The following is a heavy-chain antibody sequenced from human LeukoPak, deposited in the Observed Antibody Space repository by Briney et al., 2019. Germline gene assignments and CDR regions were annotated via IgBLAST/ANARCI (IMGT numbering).Heavy chain of an antibody. CDR2: ISGSSSYI. CDR1: GFTFSTYT. D-gene: IGHD3-22*01. Sequence: GGSLRLSCAASGFTFSTYTMNWVRRAPEKGLEWVSSISGSSSYIYYADSVKSRFTISRDNAKNSLYLQMNSPGAEDTAAYYCARDRLLFDDGSGLQIWGQGTMVTVSS. J-gene: IGHJ3*02. V-gene: IGHV3-21*01. CDR3: ARDRLLFDDGSGLQI.